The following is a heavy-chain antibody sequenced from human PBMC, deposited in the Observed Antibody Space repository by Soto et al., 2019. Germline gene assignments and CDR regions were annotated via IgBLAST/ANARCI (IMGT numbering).Heavy chain of an antibody. CDR1: GFPFSSYT. J-gene: IGHJ4*02. Sequence: EVQLLESGGGLVQPGGSLGLSCAASGFPFSSYTMTWVRQAPGKGLEWVSAISATTGSTYYADSVKGQFTVSRDNSKNTLYLQMNNLRAEDTAIYYCAKLQSQYVDYWGQGTLVTVSS. CDR2: ISATTGST. V-gene: IGHV3-23*01. CDR3: AKLQSQYVDY. D-gene: IGHD4-4*01.